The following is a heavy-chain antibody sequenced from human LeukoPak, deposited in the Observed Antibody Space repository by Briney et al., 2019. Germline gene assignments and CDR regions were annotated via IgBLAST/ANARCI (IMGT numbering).Heavy chain of an antibody. D-gene: IGHD3-3*01. CDR2: ITTDETT. CDR3: AKDWFATTDY. CDR1: GFTFSVSW. Sequence: GGSLRLSCAASGFTFSVSWMHWFRQVPGKGLMWVSRITTDETTTYADSVRGRFTISRDNAKNTVYLQMNSLRVEDTAVYYCAKDWFATTDYWGQGILVTVSS. J-gene: IGHJ4*02. V-gene: IGHV3-74*01.